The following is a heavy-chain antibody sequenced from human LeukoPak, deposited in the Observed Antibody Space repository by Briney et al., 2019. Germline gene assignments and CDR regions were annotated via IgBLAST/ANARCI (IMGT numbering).Heavy chain of an antibody. CDR2: MYYSGST. D-gene: IGHD2-15*01. Sequence: SSETLSLTCTVSGGSVSSGSYDWGWIRQPRGKGLEWIGYMYYSGSTNYNPSLKSRFTISVDTSKNQFSLKLSSVTAADTAVYYCARGYCSGGSCYSGQYWFDPWGQGTLVTVSS. CDR1: GGSVSSGSYD. V-gene: IGHV4-61*01. CDR3: ARGYCSGGSCYSGQYWFDP. J-gene: IGHJ5*02.